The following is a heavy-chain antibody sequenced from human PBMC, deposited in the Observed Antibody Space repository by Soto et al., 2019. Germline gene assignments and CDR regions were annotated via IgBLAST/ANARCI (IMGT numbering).Heavy chain of an antibody. CDR1: GFTFSSYD. CDR2: ISSSSSTI. J-gene: IGHJ5*02. D-gene: IGHD3-22*01. Sequence: HPGVSLRLSCAASGFTFSSYDMNWVRQAPGKGLEWVSYISSSSSTIYYADSVKGRFTISRDNAKNSLYLQMNSLRDEDTTVYYCARGADYDSSGIRLNWFDPWGQGTLVTVSS. V-gene: IGHV3-48*02. CDR3: ARGADYDSSGIRLNWFDP.